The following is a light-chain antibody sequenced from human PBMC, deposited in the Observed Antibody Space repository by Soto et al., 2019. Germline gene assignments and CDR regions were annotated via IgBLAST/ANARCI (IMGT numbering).Light chain of an antibody. CDR2: DVS. CDR1: SSDVGGYNY. V-gene: IGLV2-14*03. J-gene: IGLJ1*01. CDR3: SSYTSSSTLA. Sequence: QFALTQPASVSGSPGQSITISCTGTSSDVGGYNYVSWYQQHPDKAPKLMIYDVSNRPSGVSNRFSGSKSGNTASLTISGLQAEDEADYYCSSYTSSSTLAFGTGTKVTVL.